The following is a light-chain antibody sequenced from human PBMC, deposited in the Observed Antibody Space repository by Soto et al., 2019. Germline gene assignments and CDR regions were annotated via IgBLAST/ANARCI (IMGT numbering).Light chain of an antibody. CDR1: RDITDY. Sequence: DIQMTQSPSSLSASVGDRVTITCRASRDITDYLAWYQQKPGQVPKLLISAASTLQSGVPSRFTASGSGTDLTLTVTGLQPEDFAVYYCQQYNNWPPAYTFGQGTKLEIK. CDR3: QQYNNWPPAYT. V-gene: IGKV1-27*01. CDR2: AAS. J-gene: IGKJ2*01.